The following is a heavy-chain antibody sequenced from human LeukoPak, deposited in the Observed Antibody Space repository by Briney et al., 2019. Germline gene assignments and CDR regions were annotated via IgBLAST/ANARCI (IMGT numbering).Heavy chain of an antibody. J-gene: IGHJ4*02. CDR3: GKVRDEGILGTTVDD. D-gene: IGHD1-14*01. CDR2: IRVSGGST. Sequence: GVSLRPSCASSGFIFSKHAMSWVRQAPGKGLEWVSVIRVSGGSTYYADSVKVRFTISRDNCKSTRYLKMNSMRAEDTAVYYCGKVRDEGILGTTVDDWRQGTLVTVSS. V-gene: IGHV3-23*01. CDR1: GFIFSKHA.